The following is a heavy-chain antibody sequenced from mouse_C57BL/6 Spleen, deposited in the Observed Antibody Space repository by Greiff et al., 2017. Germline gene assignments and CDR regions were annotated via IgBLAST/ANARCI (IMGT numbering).Heavy chain of an antibody. V-gene: IGHV5-4*01. CDR2: ISDGGSYT. J-gene: IGHJ2*01. D-gene: IGHD2-10*01. Sequence: LMESGGGLVKPGGSLKLSCAASGFTFSSYAMSWVRQTPEKRLEWVATISDGGSYTYYPDNVKGRFTISRDNAKNNLYLQMSHLKSEDTAMYYCARGLLGDYWGQGTTLTVSS. CDR1: GFTFSSYA. CDR3: ARGLLGDY.